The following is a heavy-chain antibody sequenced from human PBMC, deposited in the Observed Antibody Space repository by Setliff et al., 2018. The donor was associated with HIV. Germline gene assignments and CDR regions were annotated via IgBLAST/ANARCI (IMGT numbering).Heavy chain of an antibody. CDR1: GGSFSGYY. J-gene: IGHJ6*02. CDR2: IWYDGSNK. CDR3: ARDLDPFFAMEI. V-gene: IGHV3-33*01. Sequence: LSLTCAVYGGSFSGYYWNWVRQAPGKGLEWVAVIWYDGSNKYYADSVKGRFAISGDPSTNTLYLQMNRLSAEDTAVYYCARDLDPFFAMEIWGQGTTVTVS.